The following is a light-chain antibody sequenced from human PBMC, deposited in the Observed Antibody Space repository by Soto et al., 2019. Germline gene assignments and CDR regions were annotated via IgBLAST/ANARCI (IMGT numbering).Light chain of an antibody. V-gene: IGLV2-14*01. CDR2: EVS. CDR3: CSYAASTTA. CDR1: TSDTGAYNS. Sequence: QSALTQPASVSGSPGQSITISCTGITSDTGAYNSVYWYQHHPGKAPKLLIYEVSDRPSGVSDRFSGSRSGNTASLTISGLQDEDESDYYCCSYAASTTAFGGGTKLTVL. J-gene: IGLJ3*02.